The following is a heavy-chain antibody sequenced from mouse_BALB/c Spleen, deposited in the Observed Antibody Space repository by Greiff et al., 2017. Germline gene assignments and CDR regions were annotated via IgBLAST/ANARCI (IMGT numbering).Heavy chain of an antibody. V-gene: IGHV1S132*01. CDR3: ARSTTVVPYYAMDY. J-gene: IGHJ4*01. D-gene: IGHD1-1*01. CDR2: IFPGTGTT. CDR1: GYTFTSYW. Sequence: VQLQQSGAELVKPGASVKLSCKTSGYTFTSYWIQWVKQRPGQGLGWIGEIFPGTGTTYYNEKFKGKATLTIDTSSSTAYMQLSSLTSEDSAVYFCARSTTVVPYYAMDYWGQGTSVTVSS.